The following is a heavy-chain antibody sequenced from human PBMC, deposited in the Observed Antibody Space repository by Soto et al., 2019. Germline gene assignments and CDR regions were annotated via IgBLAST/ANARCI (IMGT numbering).Heavy chain of an antibody. J-gene: IGHJ4*02. V-gene: IGHV3-74*01. D-gene: IGHD3-16*02. Sequence: EVQLVESGGGLGQPGGSLRLSCAASGFTFRNYWMYWVRQAPGKGLVWVSHINGDGSITAYADSVRGRFTISRDDAKNTLLLQMNSLRPEDTAVYYCVRGGNYVWGSYQDWGQGTLVTVSS. CDR2: INGDGSIT. CDR1: GFTFRNYW. CDR3: VRGGNYVWGSYQD.